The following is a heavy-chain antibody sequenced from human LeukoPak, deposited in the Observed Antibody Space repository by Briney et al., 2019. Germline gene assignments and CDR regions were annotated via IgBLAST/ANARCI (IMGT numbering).Heavy chain of an antibody. J-gene: IGHJ5*02. D-gene: IGHD6-6*01. V-gene: IGHV1-46*01. CDR3: ARVNEYSSPPERWFDP. CDR2: INPSGGST. CDR1: GYTFTSYY. Sequence: GASVKVSCKASGYTFTSYYMHWVRQAPGQGLEWMGIINPSGGSTSYAQKFQGRVTMTRDTSTSTVYMELSSLRSEDTAVYYCARVNEYSSPPERWFDPWGQGTLVTVSS.